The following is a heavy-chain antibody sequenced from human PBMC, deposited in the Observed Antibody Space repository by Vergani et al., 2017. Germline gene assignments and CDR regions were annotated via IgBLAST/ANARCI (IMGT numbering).Heavy chain of an antibody. J-gene: IGHJ6*03. CDR2: INPNSGGT. D-gene: IGHD2-15*01. CDR1: GYTFTGYY. V-gene: IGHV1-2*02. CDR3: ARGDSVVVVAAASNYYYYYMDV. Sequence: QVQLVQSGAEVKKPGASVKVSCKASGYTFTGYYMHWVRQAPGQGLEWMGWINPNSGGTNYAQKFQGRVTRTRDTSISTAYMELSRLRSDDTAVYYCARGDSVVVVAAASNYYYYYMDVWGKGTTVTVSS.